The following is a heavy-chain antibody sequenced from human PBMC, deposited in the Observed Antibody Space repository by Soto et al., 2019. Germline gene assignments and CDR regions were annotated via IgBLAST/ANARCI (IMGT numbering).Heavy chain of an antibody. CDR1: GGSINIANYY. Sequence: QVQLQESGPGLVKPSQTLSLTCSVSGGSINIANYYWSWIRQHPGKGLEWIGNIYYGGSTYYTPTLWGWVFISVGTSFHQFSLNLRSVTVADPGRFYCAGGFFRGSGTSYSHPAVRGMDGWGQGTTVIVSS. CDR2: IYYGGST. CDR3: AGGFFRGSGTSYSHPAVRGMDG. V-gene: IGHV4-31*03. J-gene: IGHJ6*02. D-gene: IGHD2-21*01.